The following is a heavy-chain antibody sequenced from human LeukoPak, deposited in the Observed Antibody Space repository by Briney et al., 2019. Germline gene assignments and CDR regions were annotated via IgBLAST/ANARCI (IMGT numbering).Heavy chain of an antibody. J-gene: IGHJ5*02. Sequence: PSETLSLTCSVSGGSISSGGFYWSWIRQPPGKGLEWIGYIHSSGNTDYNPSLKSRVTISVDASKNQFSLKVTSVTAADTAVYYCARERSMVRGISWFDPWGQGTLVTVSS. CDR2: IHSSGNT. D-gene: IGHD3-10*01. CDR3: ARERSMVRGISWFDP. V-gene: IGHV4-30-4*01. CDR1: GGSISSGGFY.